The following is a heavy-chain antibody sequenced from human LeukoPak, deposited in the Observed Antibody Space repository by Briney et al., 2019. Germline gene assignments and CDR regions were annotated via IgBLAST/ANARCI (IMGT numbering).Heavy chain of an antibody. CDR1: GFTFSSYG. CDR3: AKAQYYYDTSGVYYFDY. D-gene: IGHD3-22*01. J-gene: IGHJ4*02. CDR2: MRYDGSNK. Sequence: GGSLRLSCAASGFTFSSYGMHWVRQAPGKGLEWVTFMRYDGSNKYYAESVKGRFTISRDNSKNTLYLQMNSLRGEDTAVYYCAKAQYYYDTSGVYYFDYWGQGTLVTVSS. V-gene: IGHV3-30*02.